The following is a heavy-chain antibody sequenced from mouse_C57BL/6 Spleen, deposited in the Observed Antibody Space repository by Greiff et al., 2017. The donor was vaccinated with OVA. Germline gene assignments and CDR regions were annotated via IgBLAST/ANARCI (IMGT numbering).Heavy chain of an antibody. CDR2: ISRGGGYT. V-gene: IGHV5-6*01. Sequence: EVMLVQSGGDLVKPGGSLKLSCAASGFTFSSYCMSWVRQTPDKRLEWVATISRGGGYTYYPDSLKGRFTISRDNSKNTLYLQMSSMKSEDTAMDDCARHEETTVVTYFDYWGQGTTLTVSS. D-gene: IGHD1-1*01. J-gene: IGHJ2*01. CDR3: ARHEETTVVTYFDY. CDR1: GFTFSSYC.